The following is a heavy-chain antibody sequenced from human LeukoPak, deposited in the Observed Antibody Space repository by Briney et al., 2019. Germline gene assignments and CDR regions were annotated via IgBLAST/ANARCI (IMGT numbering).Heavy chain of an antibody. Sequence: GGSLRLSCAASGFTFSSYWMSWVRQAPGKGLEWVANIKQDGSEKYYVDSVKGRFTISRDNAKNSLYLQMNSLRAEDTAEYYCARGHYDILTGYLHGPDYWGQGTLVTVSS. CDR3: ARGHYDILTGYLHGPDY. D-gene: IGHD3-9*01. CDR2: IKQDGSEK. V-gene: IGHV3-7*04. CDR1: GFTFSSYW. J-gene: IGHJ4*02.